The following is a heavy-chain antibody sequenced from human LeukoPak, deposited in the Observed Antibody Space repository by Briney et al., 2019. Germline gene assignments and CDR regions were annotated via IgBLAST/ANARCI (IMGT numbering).Heavy chain of an antibody. D-gene: IGHD2-15*01. CDR1: GFTFSSYA. V-gene: IGHV3-23*01. CDR2: ISDSGGST. Sequence: GGSLRLSCAASGFTFSSYAMSWVRQAPGKGLEWVSDISDSGGSTYYADSVKGRFTISRDNSKNTLYLQMNSLRAEDTAVYYCAKAPSGGRINWFDPWGQGTLVTVSS. J-gene: IGHJ5*02. CDR3: AKAPSGGRINWFDP.